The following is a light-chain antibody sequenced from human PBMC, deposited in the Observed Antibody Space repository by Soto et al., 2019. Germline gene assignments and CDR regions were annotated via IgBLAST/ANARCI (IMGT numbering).Light chain of an antibody. CDR1: HSVGSSH. J-gene: IGKJ1*01. V-gene: IGKV3-20*01. CDR2: GAS. Sequence: EIVLTQSPGTLSLSPGERATLSCRASHSVGSSHLAWYQQKPGQAPRLLIYGASSRATGVPDRFSGSASGTDFTLTISSLEPEDSAVYYCQQYVGWTFGQGTKVEIK. CDR3: QQYVGWT.